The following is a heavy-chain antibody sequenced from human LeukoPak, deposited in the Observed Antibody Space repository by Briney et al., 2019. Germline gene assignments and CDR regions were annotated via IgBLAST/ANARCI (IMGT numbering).Heavy chain of an antibody. CDR1: GFTFSSYW. D-gene: IGHD4-17*01. J-gene: IGHJ4*02. V-gene: IGHV3-74*01. CDR2: INGAGSSI. CDR3: ARGGDYKNDY. Sequence: GGSLRLSCAASGFTFSSYWMHWVRHTPGKGLAWVSRINGAGSSISYADSVKGRVTISRDNAKNTLYLQMNNLRAEDTAVYYCARGGDYKNDYWGQGTLVTVSS.